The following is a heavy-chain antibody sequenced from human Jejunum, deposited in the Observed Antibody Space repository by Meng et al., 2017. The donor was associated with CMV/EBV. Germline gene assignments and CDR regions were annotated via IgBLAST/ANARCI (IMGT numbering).Heavy chain of an antibody. J-gene: IGHJ6*02. CDR3: ARFSATGAYYYGMDV. CDR2: IYYSGST. Sequence: GAPISRYYWSSIRQPPGKGLVWFGFIYYSGSTSSNPSLESRVTMSADTSRNQVSMNLKSVTAADTGVYYCARFSATGAYYYGMDVWGQGTTVTVSS. CDR1: GAPISRYY. V-gene: IGHV4-59*01. D-gene: IGHD1-1*01.